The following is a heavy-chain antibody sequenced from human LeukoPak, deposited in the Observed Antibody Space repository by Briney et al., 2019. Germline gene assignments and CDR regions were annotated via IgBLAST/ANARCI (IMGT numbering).Heavy chain of an antibody. J-gene: IGHJ4*02. CDR1: GGSFSGYY. D-gene: IGHD1-26*01. V-gene: IGHV4-34*01. Sequence: SETLSLTCAVYGGSFSGYYWSWIRQPPGKGLEWIGEINHSGSTNYNPSLKSRVTISVDTSKNQFSLKLSSVTAADTAVYYCASISGSCYGFDYWGQGTLVTVSS. CDR2: INHSGST. CDR3: ASISGSCYGFDY.